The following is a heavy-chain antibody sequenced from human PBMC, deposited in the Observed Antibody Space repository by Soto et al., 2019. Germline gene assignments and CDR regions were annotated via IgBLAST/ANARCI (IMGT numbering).Heavy chain of an antibody. CDR2: ISAYNGNT. CDR3: ARDVYRSRWDDDFDI. CDR1: GYTFTIYG. Sequence: ASVKVAFKASGYTFTIYGIIWFLHAPGQWLELMGWISAYNGNTNYAQKLQGRVTMTTDTSTSTAYMELRSLRSDDTAVHYCARDVYRSRWDDDFDIWGKGKMVSVS. D-gene: IGHD6-13*01. J-gene: IGHJ3*02. V-gene: IGHV1-18*04.